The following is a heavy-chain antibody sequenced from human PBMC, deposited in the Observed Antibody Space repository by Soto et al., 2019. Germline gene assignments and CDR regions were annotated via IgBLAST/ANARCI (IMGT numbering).Heavy chain of an antibody. V-gene: IGHV4-30-4*01. J-gene: IGHJ4*02. D-gene: IGHD5-18*01. CDR2: ISNSGST. CDR3: ATESGSTYGYFDH. CDR1: GGSVTSDEDY. Sequence: SATLSLTCTVSGGSVTSDEDYFTCIRQSPGKGLEWIGYISNSGSTGYNPSLKTRLSMSVDRSKNQFTLRLTSVTAADTAVYFCATESGSTYGYFDHWGQGTQVTVSS.